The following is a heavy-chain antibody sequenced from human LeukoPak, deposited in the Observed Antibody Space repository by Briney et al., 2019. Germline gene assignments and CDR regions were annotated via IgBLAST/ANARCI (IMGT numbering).Heavy chain of an antibody. Sequence: SETLSLTCTVSGGSISSSSYYWGWIRQPPGKGLEWIGSIYHSGNTHYNPSLKSRVTISVDTSKNQFSLKLSSVTAADTAVYYCARVDGSYGGVDYWGQGTLVTVSS. CDR3: ARVDGSYGGVDY. D-gene: IGHD1-26*01. V-gene: IGHV4-39*07. J-gene: IGHJ4*02. CDR2: IYHSGNT. CDR1: GGSISSSSYY.